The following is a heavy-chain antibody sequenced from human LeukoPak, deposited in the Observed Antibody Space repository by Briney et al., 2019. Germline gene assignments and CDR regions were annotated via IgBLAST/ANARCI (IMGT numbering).Heavy chain of an antibody. Sequence: ASVKVSCKASGYTFTSYGISWVRQAPGQGLEWMGWISAYNGNTNYAQKLQGRVTISRDTSASTAYMKLSSLISEDTAVYYCARDWQEPYEYYGMDVWGQGTTVTVSS. CDR2: ISAYNGNT. J-gene: IGHJ6*02. CDR1: GYTFTSYG. D-gene: IGHD3-3*01. V-gene: IGHV1-18*01. CDR3: ARDWQEPYEYYGMDV.